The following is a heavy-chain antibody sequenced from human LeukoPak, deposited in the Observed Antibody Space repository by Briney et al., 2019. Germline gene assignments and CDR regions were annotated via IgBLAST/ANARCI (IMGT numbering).Heavy chain of an antibody. V-gene: IGHV4-39*07. Sequence: SETLSLTCTVSGGSISSSSYYWGWIRQPPGKGLEWIGSIYYSGSTYYNPSLKSRVTISVDTSKNQFSLKLSSVTAADTAVYYCARDGADGAAAGTEYYFDYWGQGTLVTVSS. CDR1: GGSISSSSYY. J-gene: IGHJ4*02. D-gene: IGHD6-13*01. CDR3: ARDGADGAAAGTEYYFDY. CDR2: IYYSGST.